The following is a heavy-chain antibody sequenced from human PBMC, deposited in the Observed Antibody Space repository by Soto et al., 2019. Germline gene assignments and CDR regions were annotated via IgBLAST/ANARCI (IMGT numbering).Heavy chain of an antibody. J-gene: IGHJ4*02. Sequence: PSETLSLTCSVAWGSISNSPHYWGWIRPPPGKGLEWIGRISYSGNTDYNPSLKSRITISADTSKNQFSLTLSSVTAADTAVYYCARLTVAGRLGDSWAQGILVTVSS. CDR2: ISYSGNT. V-gene: IGHV4-39*01. D-gene: IGHD6-19*01. CDR3: ARLTVAGRLGDS. CDR1: WGSISNSPHY.